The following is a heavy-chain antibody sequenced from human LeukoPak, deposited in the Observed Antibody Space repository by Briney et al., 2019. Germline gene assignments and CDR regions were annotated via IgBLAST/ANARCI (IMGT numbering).Heavy chain of an antibody. CDR2: MNPNSGNT. D-gene: IGHD3-16*02. J-gene: IGHJ5*02. CDR3: ARGRTRWRTWFDP. Sequence: ASVEVSCKASGYTFTSYDINWVRQATGQGLEWMGWMNPNSGNTGYAQKFQGRVTMTRNTSISTAYMELSSLRSEDTAVYYCARGRTRWRTWFDPWGQGTLVTVSS. CDR1: GYTFTSYD. V-gene: IGHV1-8*01.